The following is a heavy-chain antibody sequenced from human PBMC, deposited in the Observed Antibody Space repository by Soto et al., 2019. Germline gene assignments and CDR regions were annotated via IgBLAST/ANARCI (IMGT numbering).Heavy chain of an antibody. CDR2: INTANGTT. J-gene: IGHJ4*02. V-gene: IGHV1-3*04. CDR1: GYIFTDYP. CDR3: ASNAFDY. Sequence: HVQFLQSGAEVKKPGASVKVSCKTSGYIFTDYPIHWVRQAPGRGLEWVAWINTANGTTRYSPRLQGRVSLRTDTSASTAYMQLTGLRFEDTAVYYCASNAFDYWGQGTMVAVS.